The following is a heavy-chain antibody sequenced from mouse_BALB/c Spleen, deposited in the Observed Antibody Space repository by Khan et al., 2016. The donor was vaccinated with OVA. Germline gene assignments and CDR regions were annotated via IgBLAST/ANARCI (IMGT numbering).Heavy chain of an antibody. V-gene: IGHV1S56*01. CDR2: IYPVDGSS. Sequence: QMQLEESGPELVRPGASVKMSCKASGYTLTSYYIHWVKQRPGQGLEWIGWIYPVDGSSKYNEKFKGRSTLTADKSSSTAYMLLSSLTSEDSAIYFCARGHYGYLDYWGQGTTLTVSS. J-gene: IGHJ2*01. D-gene: IGHD1-1*01. CDR3: ARGHYGYLDY. CDR1: GYTLTSYY.